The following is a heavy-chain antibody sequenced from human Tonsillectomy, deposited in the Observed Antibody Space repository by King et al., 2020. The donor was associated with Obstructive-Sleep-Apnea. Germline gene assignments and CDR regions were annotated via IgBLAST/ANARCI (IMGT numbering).Heavy chain of an antibody. Sequence: VQLVESGGGLVKPGGSLRLFCAASGFTFSNAWMSWVRQAPGKGLEWGGRIKSKTNGGTTDYAAPVKGRFTISRDDSKHTLYLQMNSLKIEDTAIYYCSTEDDWGQGTLVTVSS. J-gene: IGHJ4*02. CDR3: STEDD. CDR2: IKSKTNGGTT. V-gene: IGHV3-15*05. CDR1: GFTFSNAW.